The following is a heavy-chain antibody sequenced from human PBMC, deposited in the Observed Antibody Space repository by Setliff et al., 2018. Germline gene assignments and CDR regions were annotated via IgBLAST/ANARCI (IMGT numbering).Heavy chain of an antibody. V-gene: IGHV3-72*01. Sequence: GGSLRLSCAASGFSLSDHYVDWVRQAPGKGLEWVGRFRDKASGYTTEYAASVKGRFTISRDDSKNSRDLQMSSLKTEDTAVYFCSRENWGEDYWGQGTLVTVSS. J-gene: IGHJ4*02. CDR1: GFSLSDHY. CDR2: FRDKASGYTT. CDR3: SRENWGEDY. D-gene: IGHD7-27*01.